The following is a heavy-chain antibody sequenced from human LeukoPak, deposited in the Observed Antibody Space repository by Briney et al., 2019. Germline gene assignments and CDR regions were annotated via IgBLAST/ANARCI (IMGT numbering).Heavy chain of an antibody. CDR2: INSDGSGT. V-gene: IGHV3-74*03. D-gene: IGHD3-10*01. CDR1: GFTFSRYW. J-gene: IGHJ5*02. Sequence: GGSLRRSCAASGFTFSRYWMHWVRQAPGKGLVWVSRINSDGSGTMYADSVKGRFTISRDNAKNTLYLQMNSLRAEDTAVYYCARAGGPEGWFDPWGQGTLVTVSS. CDR3: ARAGGPEGWFDP.